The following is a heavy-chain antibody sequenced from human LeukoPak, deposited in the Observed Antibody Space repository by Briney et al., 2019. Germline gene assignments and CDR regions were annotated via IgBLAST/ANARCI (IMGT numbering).Heavy chain of an antibody. Sequence: PGGSLRLSGTASGFTFSTYWMHSVRQAPGQGLVWVSRINIDGSSTSYADSVKGRITISRDNAKNTLYLQMNSLRAEDTAVYYCARDLAAAASSGWFDPWGQGTLVTVSS. D-gene: IGHD6-13*01. CDR2: INIDGSST. J-gene: IGHJ5*02. V-gene: IGHV3-74*01. CDR3: ARDLAAAASSGWFDP. CDR1: GFTFSTYW.